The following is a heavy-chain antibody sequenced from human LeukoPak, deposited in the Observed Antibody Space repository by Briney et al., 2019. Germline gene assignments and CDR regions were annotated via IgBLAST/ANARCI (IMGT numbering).Heavy chain of an antibody. V-gene: IGHV4-34*01. CDR3: ARGIRIFGY. CDR1: GGSFSGYY. CDR2: TNHSGST. D-gene: IGHD2-15*01. J-gene: IGHJ4*02. Sequence: SETLSLTCAVYGGSFSGYYWSWIRQPPGKGLEWIGETNHSGSTNYNPSLKSRVTISVDTSKNQFSLKLSSVTAADTAVYYCARGIRIFGYWGQGTLVTVSS.